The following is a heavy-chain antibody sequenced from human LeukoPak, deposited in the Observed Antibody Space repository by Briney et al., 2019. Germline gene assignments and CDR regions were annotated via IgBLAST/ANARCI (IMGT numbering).Heavy chain of an antibody. Sequence: SETLSLTCTVSGGSISSYYWSWIRQPAGKGLEWIGRIYTSGSTNYNPSLKSRVTMSVDTSKNQFSLKLSSVTAADTAVYYCARGRSSSSWRRYYYYYYMDVWGKGTTVTVSS. V-gene: IGHV4-4*07. D-gene: IGHD6-13*01. CDR3: ARGRSSSSWRRYYYYYYMDV. CDR1: GGSISSYY. J-gene: IGHJ6*03. CDR2: IYTSGST.